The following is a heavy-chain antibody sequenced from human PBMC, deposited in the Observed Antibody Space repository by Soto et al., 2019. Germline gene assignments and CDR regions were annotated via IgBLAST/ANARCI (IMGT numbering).Heavy chain of an antibody. J-gene: IGHJ4*02. V-gene: IGHV3-48*02. D-gene: IGHD2-2*01. CDR3: ARGTSHPDY. Sequence: EVQLVESGGGLVQPGGSLRLSCAASGFTFSSYSMNWVRQAPGKGLEWVSYISSSSSTIYYADSVKGRFTISRDNAKNSLHLQMNSLRDEDTAVYYCARGTSHPDYWGQGTLVTVSS. CDR2: ISSSSSTI. CDR1: GFTFSSYS.